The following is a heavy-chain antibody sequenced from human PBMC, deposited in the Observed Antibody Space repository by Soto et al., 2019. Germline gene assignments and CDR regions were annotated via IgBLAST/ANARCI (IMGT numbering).Heavy chain of an antibody. J-gene: IGHJ4*02. CDR1: GFTFSSYA. D-gene: IGHD3-16*02. Sequence: GGSLRLSCAASGFTFSSYAMSWVRQAPGKGLEWVSAISGSGGSTYYADSVKGRFTISRDNSKNTLYLQMNSLRAEDTAVYYCAKSSRLGELSLYDYWGQGTLVTVSS. CDR2: ISGSGGST. V-gene: IGHV3-23*01. CDR3: AKSSRLGELSLYDY.